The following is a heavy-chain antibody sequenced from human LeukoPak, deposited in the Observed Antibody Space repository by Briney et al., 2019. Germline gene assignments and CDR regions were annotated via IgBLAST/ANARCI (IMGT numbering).Heavy chain of an antibody. J-gene: IGHJ5*02. CDR2: INHSGST. CDR1: GGSFSCYY. Sequence: SETLSLTCAVYGGSFSCYYWSWIRQPPGKGLEWIGEINHSGSTNYNPSLKSRVTISVDTSKNQFSLKLSSVTAADTAVYYCARGRMGIRSRHWFDPWGQGTLVTVSS. D-gene: IGHD7-27*01. V-gene: IGHV4-34*01. CDR3: ARGRMGIRSRHWFDP.